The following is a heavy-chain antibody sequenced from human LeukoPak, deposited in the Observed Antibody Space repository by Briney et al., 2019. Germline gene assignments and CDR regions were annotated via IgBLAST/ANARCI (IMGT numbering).Heavy chain of an antibody. J-gene: IGHJ4*02. CDR3: ARRLEYSGSKGVFDY. CDR2: IYSGGST. D-gene: IGHD1-26*01. V-gene: IGHV3-66*01. CDR1: GFTVSSNY. Sequence: GSLRLSCAVSGFTVSSNYMTWVRQAPGKGLEWVSIIYSGGSTSYADSVKGRFTISRDSSKNTLYLQMNSLRAEDTALYYCARRLEYSGSKGVFDYWGQGTQVTVSS.